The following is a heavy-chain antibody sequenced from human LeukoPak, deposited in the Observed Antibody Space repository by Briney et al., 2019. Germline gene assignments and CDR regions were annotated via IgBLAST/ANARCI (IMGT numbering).Heavy chain of an antibody. Sequence: SETLSLTSTVSGASISNYYWSWIRQPPGKGLEWIGYIYYSGSTNYNPSLKSRVTISVDTSKNQFSLRLSSVTAADTAVYYCAAEGSSGFDYWGQGTLVTVSS. V-gene: IGHV4-59*01. D-gene: IGHD6-19*01. J-gene: IGHJ4*02. CDR3: AAEGSSGFDY. CDR2: IYYSGST. CDR1: GASISNYY.